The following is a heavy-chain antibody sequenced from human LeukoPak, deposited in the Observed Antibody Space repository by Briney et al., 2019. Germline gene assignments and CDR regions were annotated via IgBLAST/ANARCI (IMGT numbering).Heavy chain of an antibody. V-gene: IGHV3-7*01. D-gene: IGHD6-13*01. Sequence: PGGSLRLSCAASGFTFSSYWMSWVRQAPGKGLEWVANIKQDGSEKYYVDSVKGRFTISRDNAKNSLYLQMNSLRAEDTAVYYCAREGVYSSSWFDPWGQGTLVTVSS. CDR2: IKQDGSEK. J-gene: IGHJ5*02. CDR3: AREGVYSSSWFDP. CDR1: GFTFSSYW.